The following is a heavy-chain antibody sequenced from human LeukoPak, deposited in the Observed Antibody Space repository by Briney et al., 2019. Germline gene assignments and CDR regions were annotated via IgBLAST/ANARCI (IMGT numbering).Heavy chain of an antibody. CDR1: GGTFSSYA. V-gene: IGHV1-69*13. Sequence: GASVKVSCKASGGTFSSYAVSWVRQAPGQGLEWMGGIIPIFGTANYAQKFQGRVTITADESTSTAYMELSSLRSEDTAVYYCARYCSSTSCYGSQFDPWGQGTLVTVSS. CDR3: ARYCSSTSCYGSQFDP. CDR2: IIPIFGTA. D-gene: IGHD2-2*01. J-gene: IGHJ5*02.